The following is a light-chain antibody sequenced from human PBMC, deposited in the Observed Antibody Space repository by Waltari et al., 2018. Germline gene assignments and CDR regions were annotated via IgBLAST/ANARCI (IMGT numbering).Light chain of an antibody. V-gene: IGKV3-20*01. CDR2: GAS. Sequence: IVLTQSPGTLSLSPGDRASLPCKASQSLSKNYLAWYQHKPGQAPRLLIYGASSRAAGIPDRFSGSGSGTDFTLTISRLEPEDFAVYYCQQYASSVLYTFGQGTKLEIK. CDR3: QQYASSVLYT. J-gene: IGKJ2*01. CDR1: QSLSKNY.